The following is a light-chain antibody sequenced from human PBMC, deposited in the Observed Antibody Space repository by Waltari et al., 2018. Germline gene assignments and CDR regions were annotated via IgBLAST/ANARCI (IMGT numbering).Light chain of an antibody. V-gene: IGKV3-20*01. J-gene: IGKJ5*01. CDR2: AAS. CDR3: QLYGRSLGLT. CDR1: QSVSSVY. Sequence: EIVLTQSPGTLSLSQGERATLSCRASQSVSSVYLVWYQQKPGQAPSLLIYAASNRATGTPDRFSGSGSGTEFTLTISRLEPEDFAVYYCQLYGRSLGLTFGQGTRLE.